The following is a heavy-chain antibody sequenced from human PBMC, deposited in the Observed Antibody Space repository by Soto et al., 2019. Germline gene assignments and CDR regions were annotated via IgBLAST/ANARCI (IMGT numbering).Heavy chain of an antibody. CDR2: IDRDDDK. D-gene: IGHD3-22*01. Sequence: SGPTLVNPTQTLTLTCTFSGFSLSTSGMCVSSIRQPPGKALEWLALIDRDDDKYYSTSLKTRLTISKDTSKNQVVLTMTNMDPVDTATYYCARIVSGSSGYYGNNWFDPWGQGTLVTVSS. V-gene: IGHV2-70*01. J-gene: IGHJ5*02. CDR3: ARIVSGSSGYYGNNWFDP. CDR1: GFSLSTSGMC.